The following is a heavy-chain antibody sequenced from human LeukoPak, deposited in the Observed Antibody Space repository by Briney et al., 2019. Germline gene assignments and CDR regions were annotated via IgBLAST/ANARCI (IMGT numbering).Heavy chain of an antibody. J-gene: IGHJ3*02. D-gene: IGHD5-24*01. V-gene: IGHV4-39*07. CDR3: ARSRDGYPRDAFDI. CDR2: IYYSGST. Sequence: PSETLSLTCTVSGGSISSSSYYWGWIRQPPGKGLEWIGSIYYSGSTYYNPSLKSRVTTSVDTSKNQFSLKLSSVTAADTAVYYCARSRDGYPRDAFDIWGQGTMVTVSS. CDR1: GGSISSSSYY.